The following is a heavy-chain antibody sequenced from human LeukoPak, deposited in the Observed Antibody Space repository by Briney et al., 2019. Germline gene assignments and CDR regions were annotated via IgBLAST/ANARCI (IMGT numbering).Heavy chain of an antibody. CDR1: GFSFSDHW. V-gene: IGHV3-7*01. CDR2: IKKDGSEQ. D-gene: IGHD3-3*01. CDR3: AKDSRPTYYDFWSGPASPDY. Sequence: GGSLRLSCVASGFSFSDHWMNWFRQAPGKGLEWVATIKKDGSEQYYVDSMKGRLTISRDNAKNSVYLQIHNLRAEDTAVYYCAKDSRPTYYDFWSGPASPDYWGQGTLVTVSS. J-gene: IGHJ4*02.